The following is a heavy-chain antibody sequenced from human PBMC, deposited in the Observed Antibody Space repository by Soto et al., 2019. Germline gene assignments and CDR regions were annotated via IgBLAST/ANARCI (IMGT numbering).Heavy chain of an antibody. Sequence: VKVSFKASVYLLISYGSIWVRQAPGQGLEWMGWISDYNGNTNYAQKLQCRVTMTTDTSTSTAYMELRSLRSDDTAVYYCARVIRSGYLSYYYYGMDVWGQGTTVTVSS. CDR1: VYLLISYG. CDR2: ISDYNGNT. V-gene: IGHV1-18*04. D-gene: IGHD3-3*01. J-gene: IGHJ6*02. CDR3: ARVIRSGYLSYYYYGMDV.